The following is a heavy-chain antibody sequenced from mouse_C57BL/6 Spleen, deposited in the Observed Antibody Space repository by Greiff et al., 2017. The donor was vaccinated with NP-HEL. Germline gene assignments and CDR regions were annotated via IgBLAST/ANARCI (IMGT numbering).Heavy chain of an antibody. CDR2: IDPSDSYT. J-gene: IGHJ3*01. V-gene: IGHV1-69*01. D-gene: IGHD3-2*02. CDR3: ARDSSGPPCAC. CDR1: GYTFTSYW. Sequence: QVQLQQPGAELVMPGASVKLSCKASGYTFTSYWMHWVKQRPGQGLEWIGEIDPSDSYTNYNQKFKGKSTLTVDKSSSTAYMQLSSLTSEDSAVYYCARDSSGPPCACWGQGTLVTVSA.